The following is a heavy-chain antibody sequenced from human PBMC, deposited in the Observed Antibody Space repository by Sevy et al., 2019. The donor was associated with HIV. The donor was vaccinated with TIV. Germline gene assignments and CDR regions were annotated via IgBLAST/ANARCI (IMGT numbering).Heavy chain of an antibody. CDR3: AKDAPSRFDY. V-gene: IGHV3-30*02. J-gene: IGHJ4*02. CDR2: IRYDGSHK. Sequence: GGSVRLSCAASGFTFRNYDMHWVRQAPGKGLEWISFIRYDGSHKSYAESVKGRFTISRDNSKNTLDLHMNSLRPEDTAVYFCAKDAPSRFDYWGQGALVTVSS. CDR1: GFTFRNYD.